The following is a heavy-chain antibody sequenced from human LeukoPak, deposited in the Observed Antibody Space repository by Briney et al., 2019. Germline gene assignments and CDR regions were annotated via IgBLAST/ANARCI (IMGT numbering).Heavy chain of an antibody. CDR2: INTDGRST. J-gene: IGHJ4*02. Sequence: GGSLRLSCAASGFTFSSYWMHWVRQAPGKGLAWVSRINTDGRSTSYADSVKGRFTISRDNAKNTLHLQMNSLRAEDTAVYYCARAGYGYFDYWGQGALVTVSS. D-gene: IGHD1-1*01. CDR1: GFTFSSYW. V-gene: IGHV3-74*01. CDR3: ARAGYGYFDY.